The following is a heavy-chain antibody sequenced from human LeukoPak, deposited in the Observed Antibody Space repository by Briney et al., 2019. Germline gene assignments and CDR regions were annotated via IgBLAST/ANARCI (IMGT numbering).Heavy chain of an antibody. V-gene: IGHV3-30-3*01. CDR2: ISYDGSNK. CDR3: ARDPVPAASYFDY. D-gene: IGHD2-2*01. CDR1: GFTFGSYA. J-gene: IGHJ4*02. Sequence: GGSLRLSCAASGFTFGSYAMHWVRQAPGKGLEWVAVISYDGSNKYYADSVKGRFTISRDNSKNTLYLQMNSLRAEDTAVYYCARDPVPAASYFDYWGQGTLVTVSS.